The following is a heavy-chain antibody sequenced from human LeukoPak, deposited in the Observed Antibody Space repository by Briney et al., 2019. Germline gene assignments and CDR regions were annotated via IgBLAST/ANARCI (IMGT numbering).Heavy chain of an antibody. CDR2: INSDGSST. D-gene: IGHD4-11*01. CDR1: GFTFSSYW. V-gene: IGHV3-74*01. Sequence: GGSLRLSCAASGFTFSSYWMHWVRQAPGKGLVWVSRINSDGSSTNYADSVKGRFTISRDNAKNTLYLQMNSLRAEDTAVYYCAKDRDSNYAFDYWGQGTLVTVSS. CDR3: AKDRDSNYAFDY. J-gene: IGHJ4*02.